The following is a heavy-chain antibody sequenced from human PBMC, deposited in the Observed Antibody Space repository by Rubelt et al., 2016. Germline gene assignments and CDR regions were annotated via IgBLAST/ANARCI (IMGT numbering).Heavy chain of an antibody. CDR3: AKDLADVVVPALRSNWFDP. Sequence: SGGRAYYADSVKGRVIISRDNSKNTLYLQMNSLRAEDTAVYYCAKDLADVVVPALRSNWFDPWGQGTLVTVSS. CDR2: SGGRA. D-gene: IGHD2-2*01. V-gene: IGHV3-23*01. J-gene: IGHJ5*02.